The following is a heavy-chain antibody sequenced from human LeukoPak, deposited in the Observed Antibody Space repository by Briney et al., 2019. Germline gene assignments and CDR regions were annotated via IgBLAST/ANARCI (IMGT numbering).Heavy chain of an antibody. V-gene: IGHV3-20*04. Sequence: ETLSLTCSVSGYSISSAYYWGWIRQPPGKGLEWVSGIKWDGGRTGYADSVKGRFTISRDNAKNSVYLQMNSLRAEDTALYYCARGSGSSWYFYFDYWGQGTLVTVSS. D-gene: IGHD6-13*01. CDR2: IKWDGGRT. CDR1: GYSISSAYY. J-gene: IGHJ4*02. CDR3: ARGSGSSWYFYFDY.